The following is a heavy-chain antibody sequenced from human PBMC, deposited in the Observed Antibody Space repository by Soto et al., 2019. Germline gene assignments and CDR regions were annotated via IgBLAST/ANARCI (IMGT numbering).Heavy chain of an antibody. J-gene: IGHJ6*02. D-gene: IGHD3-10*01. CDR1: GGSISSYY. CDR3: ARDATVRPLNGGGNYYYYGMDV. V-gene: IGHV4-59*01. CDR2: IYYSGST. Sequence: SETLSLTCTVSGGSISSYYWSWIRQPPGKGLEWIGYIYYSGSTNYNPSLKSRVTISVDTSKNQFSLKLSSVTAADTAVYYCARDATVRPLNGGGNYYYYGMDVWRQGTTVTVSS.